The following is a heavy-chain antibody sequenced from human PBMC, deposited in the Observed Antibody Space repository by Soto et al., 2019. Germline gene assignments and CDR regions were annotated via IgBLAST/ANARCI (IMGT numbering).Heavy chain of an antibody. CDR1: GDSVSSNSAA. CDR3: ARVRGFDYYSGMDV. J-gene: IGHJ6*02. Sequence: SQTLSFTCAISGDSVSSNSAAWHWIRQSPSRGLEWLGRTYYRSKWSNDYALSVKSRITINPDPSKNQFSLQLNSVTPEDTAVYYCARVRGFDYYSGMDVWGQGTTVTLSS. V-gene: IGHV6-1*01. CDR2: TYYRSKWSN. D-gene: IGHD3-3*01.